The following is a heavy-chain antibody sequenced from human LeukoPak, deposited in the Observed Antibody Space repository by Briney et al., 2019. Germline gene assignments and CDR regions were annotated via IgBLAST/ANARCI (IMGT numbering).Heavy chain of an antibody. V-gene: IGHV1-69*13. D-gene: IGHD3-9*01. CDR3: ARPLERYFDWLSPFDY. Sequence: SVKVSCKASGGTFSSYATSWVRQAPGQGLEWMGGIIPIFGTANYAQKFQGRVTITADESTSTAYMELSSLRSEDTAVYYCARPLERYFDWLSPFDYWGQGTLVTVSS. CDR2: IIPIFGTA. J-gene: IGHJ4*02. CDR1: GGTFSSYA.